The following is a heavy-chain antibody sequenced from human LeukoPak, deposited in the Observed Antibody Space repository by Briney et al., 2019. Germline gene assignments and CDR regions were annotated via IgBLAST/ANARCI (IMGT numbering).Heavy chain of an antibody. V-gene: IGHV4-39*07. D-gene: IGHD6-6*01. CDR2: IYYSGST. Sequence: SETLSLTCTVSGGSISSSSYYWGWIRQPPGKGLEWIGSIYYSGSTYYNPSLKSRVTISVDTSKNQFSLKLSSVTAADTAVYYCARGGLKGSSSIFDYWGQGTLVTVSS. CDR1: GGSISSSSYY. J-gene: IGHJ4*02. CDR3: ARGGLKGSSSIFDY.